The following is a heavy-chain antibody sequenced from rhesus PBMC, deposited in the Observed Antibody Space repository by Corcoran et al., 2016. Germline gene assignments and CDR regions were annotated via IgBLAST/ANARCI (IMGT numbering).Heavy chain of an antibody. CDR1: GGSISSSNW. CDR2: IYGSGRST. J-gene: IGHJ4*01. CDR3: ARGYGGSWDFDY. Sequence: VQLQESGPAVVKPSETSSLPCAVSGGSISSSNWWSGIRQTPGNGLEWIGVIYGSGRSTEPNAPLERRVTNSKDTSRDQFSLKLGSVTAADTAVCYCARGYGGSWDFDYWGRGVLVTVSS. D-gene: IGHD6-25*01. V-gene: IGHV4-93*01.